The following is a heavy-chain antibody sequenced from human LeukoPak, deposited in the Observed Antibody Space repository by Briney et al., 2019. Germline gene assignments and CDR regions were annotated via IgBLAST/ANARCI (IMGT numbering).Heavy chain of an antibody. D-gene: IGHD3-9*01. J-gene: IGHJ5*02. CDR2: ISAYNGNT. Sequence: GASVTVSCKASGYTFTSYGISWVRQAPGQGLEWMGWISAYNGNTNYAQKLQGRVTMTTDTSTSTAYMELRSLRSDDTAVYYCARGVGYDILTGYYLNWFDPWGQGTLVTVSS. CDR3: ARGVGYDILTGYYLNWFDP. CDR1: GYTFTSYG. V-gene: IGHV1-18*01.